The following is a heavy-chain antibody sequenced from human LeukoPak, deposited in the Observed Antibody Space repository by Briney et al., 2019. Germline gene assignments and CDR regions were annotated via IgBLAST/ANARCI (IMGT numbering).Heavy chain of an antibody. CDR2: INPSGGST. V-gene: IGHV1-46*01. J-gene: IGHJ1*01. CDR1: GYTFTSYY. CDR3: ARGGVVGYCSSTSCSEYFQH. D-gene: IGHD2-2*01. Sequence: ASVKVSRKASGYTFTSYYMHWVRQAPGQGLEWMGIINPSGGSTSYAQKFQGRVTMTRDMSTSTVYMELSSLRSEDTAVYYCARGGVVGYCSSTSCSEYFQHWGQGTPVTVSS.